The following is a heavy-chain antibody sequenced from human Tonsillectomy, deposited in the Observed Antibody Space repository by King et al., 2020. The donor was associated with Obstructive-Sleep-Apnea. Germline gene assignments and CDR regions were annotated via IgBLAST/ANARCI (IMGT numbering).Heavy chain of an antibody. V-gene: IGHV3-30*18. J-gene: IGHJ6*02. Sequence: VQLVESGGGAVQPGRSLRLSCAASGFTFRTYGMHWVRQAPGKGLDWVAVITYDGSHKTYEDSVKGRFTISRDNSKNTLYLEMNSLRAEDTAVYYCAKAHQENNYYGMDVWGQGTTVTVSS. CDR2: ITYDGSHK. CDR3: AKAHQENNYYGMDV. CDR1: GFTFRTYG.